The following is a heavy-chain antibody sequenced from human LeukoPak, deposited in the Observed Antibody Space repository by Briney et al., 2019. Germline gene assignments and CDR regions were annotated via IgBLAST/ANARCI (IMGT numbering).Heavy chain of an antibody. J-gene: IGHJ4*02. CDR2: ISYDGSNK. CDR1: GFTFSSYA. CDR3: SRGRYIGYEFHDY. Sequence: GGSLRLSCAASGFTFSSYAMHWVRQAPGKGLEWVAVISYDGSNKYYADSVKGRFTISRDNSKNTLYLQMNSLRAEDTAVYYCSRGRYIGYEFHDYWGQGTLVTVSS. V-gene: IGHV3-30*04. D-gene: IGHD5-12*01.